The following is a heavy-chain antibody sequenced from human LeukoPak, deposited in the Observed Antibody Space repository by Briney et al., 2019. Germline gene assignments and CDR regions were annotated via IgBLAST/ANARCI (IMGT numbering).Heavy chain of an antibody. V-gene: IGHV1-18*01. CDR2: ISAYNGNT. D-gene: IGHD3-10*01. J-gene: IGHJ4*02. CDR3: ARVERSSYYYGSGSYYFDY. Sequence: GASVKVSCKASGYTFTSYGISWVRQAPGQGLEWMGWISAYNGNTNYAQKLQGRVTMTEDTSTDTAYMELSSLRSEDTAVYYCARVERSSYYYGSGSYYFDYWGQGTLVTVSS. CDR1: GYTFTSYG.